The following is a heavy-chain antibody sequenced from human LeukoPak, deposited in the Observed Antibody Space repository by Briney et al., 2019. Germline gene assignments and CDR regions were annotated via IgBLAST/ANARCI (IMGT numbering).Heavy chain of an antibody. CDR1: GGSISSYY. J-gene: IGHJ5*02. CDR3: ARAASTTYYYGSGSYWVRFDP. CDR2: IYTSGST. V-gene: IGHV4-4*07. D-gene: IGHD3-10*01. Sequence: PSETLSLTCTVSGGSISSYYWSWIRQPAGKGLEWIGRIYTSGSTNYNPSLKSRVTMSVDTSKNQFSLKLSSMTAADTAVYYCARAASTTYYYGSGSYWVRFDPWGQGTLVTVSS.